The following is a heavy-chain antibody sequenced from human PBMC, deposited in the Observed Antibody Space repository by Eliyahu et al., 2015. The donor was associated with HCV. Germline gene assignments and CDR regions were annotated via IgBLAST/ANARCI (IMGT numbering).Heavy chain of an antibody. J-gene: IGHJ4*02. Sequence: EVQLVESGGGLVQPGGSLRXSXXASGFPFSPYWMXWVRQAPGKGREWVAXIKQDGSEKYYVDSVKGRFTISRDNAKNSLYLQMNSLRAEDTAVYYCARDYGSSGYYSRFDSWGQGALVTVSS. D-gene: IGHD3-22*01. CDR2: IKQDGSEK. V-gene: IGHV3-7*03. CDR1: GFPFSPYW. CDR3: ARDYGSSGYYSRFDS.